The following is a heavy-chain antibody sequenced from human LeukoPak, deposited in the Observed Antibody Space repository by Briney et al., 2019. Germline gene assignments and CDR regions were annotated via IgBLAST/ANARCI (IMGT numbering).Heavy chain of an antibody. V-gene: IGHV3-66*01. CDR1: GFTFSSYG. CDR2: IYTDGST. Sequence: GGSLRLSCAASGFTFSSYGMHWVRQAPGKGLEWVSVIYTDGSTYYADSVKGRFTISRDNSRNTLYLQMDSLRAEDTAVYYCARDYGDYVGYWGQGTLVTVSS. CDR3: ARDYGDYVGY. J-gene: IGHJ4*02. D-gene: IGHD4-17*01.